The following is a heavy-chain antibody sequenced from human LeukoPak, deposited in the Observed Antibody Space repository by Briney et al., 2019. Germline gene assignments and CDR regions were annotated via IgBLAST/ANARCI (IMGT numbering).Heavy chain of an antibody. CDR1: GDSISRSY. CDR2: FLYGGST. CDR3: ARAKRLGVYDAAQNWFDP. Sequence: PSETLSLTCTVSGDSISRSYWNWIRQPPGKGLEWIGYFLYGGSTNYHPALKSRVSISVDTSKNQFSLTLNSVTAADTAVYYCARAKRLGVYDAAQNWFDPWGQGTLVTVSS. V-gene: IGHV4-59*01. J-gene: IGHJ5*02. D-gene: IGHD2-8*02.